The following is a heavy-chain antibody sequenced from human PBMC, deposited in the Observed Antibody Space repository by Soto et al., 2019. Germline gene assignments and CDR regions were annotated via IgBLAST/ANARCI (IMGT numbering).Heavy chain of an antibody. Sequence: PGGSLRLSCAASGFTFRSFGMHWIRQAPGKGLEWVALISYDGTNKYYADSVRGRFTISRDNSKNTLYLEMNTLRVEDTAVYYCAKVLPATGIEGGGDAFDTWGQGTMVTVSS. CDR2: ISYDGTNK. J-gene: IGHJ3*02. D-gene: IGHD1-26*01. CDR3: AKVLPATGIEGGGDAFDT. CDR1: GFTFRSFG. V-gene: IGHV3-30*18.